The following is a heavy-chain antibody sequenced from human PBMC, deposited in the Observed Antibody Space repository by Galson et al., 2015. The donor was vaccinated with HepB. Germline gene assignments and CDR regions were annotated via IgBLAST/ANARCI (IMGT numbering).Heavy chain of an antibody. J-gene: IGHJ3*02. D-gene: IGHD6-19*01. CDR2: IYSGGST. CDR3: ASTGIAVAGTAPDAFDI. Sequence: SLRLSCAASGFTVSSNYMSWVRQAPGKGLEWVSVIYSGGSTYYADSVKGRFTISRDNSKNTLYLQMNSLRAEDTAVYYCASTGIAVAGTAPDAFDIWGQGTMVTVSS. CDR1: GFTVSSNY. V-gene: IGHV3-66*01.